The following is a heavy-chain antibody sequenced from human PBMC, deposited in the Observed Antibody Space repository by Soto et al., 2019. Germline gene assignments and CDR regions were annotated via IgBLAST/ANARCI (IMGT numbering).Heavy chain of an antibody. CDR3: ARDHCSTTSCYTVWFDP. V-gene: IGHV3-74*01. CDR2: INSDGSAT. D-gene: IGHD2-2*02. J-gene: IGHJ5*02. Sequence: SGGSLRLSCAASGFTFSKHWMHWVRQAPGKGLVWVSRINSDGSATNYADSVKGRFTISRDNAENTLYLHMSSLGAEDTAVYYCARDHCSTTSCYTVWFDPWGQGTLVTVSS. CDR1: GFTFSKHW.